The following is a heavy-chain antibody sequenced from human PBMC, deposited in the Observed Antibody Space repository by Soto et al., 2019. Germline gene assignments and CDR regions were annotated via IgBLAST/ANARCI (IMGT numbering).Heavy chain of an antibody. D-gene: IGHD3-3*01. CDR1: GFSLSTRGVG. CDR2: IYWDDDK. CDR3: AHSMQYDFWSGSQVFDY. J-gene: IGHJ4*02. V-gene: IGHV2-5*02. Sequence: SGPTLVNPTQTLTLTCTFSGFSLSTRGVGVGWIRQPPGKALEWLAVIYWDDDKRYSPSLKSRLTITKETSKNQVVLTMTNMDPVDTATYYCAHSMQYDFWSGSQVFDYWGQGTLVTVSS.